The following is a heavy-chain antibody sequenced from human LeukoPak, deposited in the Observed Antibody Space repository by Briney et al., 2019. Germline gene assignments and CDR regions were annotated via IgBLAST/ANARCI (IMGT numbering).Heavy chain of an antibody. J-gene: IGHJ4*02. Sequence: ASVKVSCKASGYTFTDYYMHWVRQAPGQGLERMGWINPKSGDTNFAQKFQGRVTMTRDTSITTAYMELSRLTFDDTAVYYCARDYYGSGSFSGHWGQGTLVTVSS. CDR2: INPKSGDT. CDR1: GYTFTDYY. CDR3: ARDYYGSGSFSGH. D-gene: IGHD3-10*01. V-gene: IGHV1-2*02.